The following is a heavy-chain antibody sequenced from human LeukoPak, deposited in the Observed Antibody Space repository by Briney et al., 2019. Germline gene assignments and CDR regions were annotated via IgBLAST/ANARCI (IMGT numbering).Heavy chain of an antibody. CDR1: GGSISSGSYY. V-gene: IGHV4-61*02. CDR2: IYTSGST. D-gene: IGHD2-15*01. Sequence: SETLSLTCTVSGGSISSGSYYWSWIRQPAGKGLEWIGRIYTSGSTNYNPSLKSRVTISVDTSKNQLSLKLSSVTAADTAVYYCARGAPYCSGSSCRIDFDYWGQGTLVTVSS. J-gene: IGHJ4*02. CDR3: ARGAPYCSGSSCRIDFDY.